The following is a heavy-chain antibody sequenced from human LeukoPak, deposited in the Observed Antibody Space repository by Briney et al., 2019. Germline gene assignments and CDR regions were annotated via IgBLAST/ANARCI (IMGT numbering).Heavy chain of an antibody. CDR2: INHSGST. V-gene: IGHV4-34*01. CDR3: ARLAVAAQRGGY. J-gene: IGHJ4*02. Sequence: SETLSLTCAVYGGSFSGYYWSWIRQPPGKGLEWIGEINHSGSTNYNPSLKSRVTISVDTSKNQFSLKLSSVTAADTAVYYCARLAVAAQRGGYWGQGTLVTVSS. D-gene: IGHD6-19*01. CDR1: GGSFSGYY.